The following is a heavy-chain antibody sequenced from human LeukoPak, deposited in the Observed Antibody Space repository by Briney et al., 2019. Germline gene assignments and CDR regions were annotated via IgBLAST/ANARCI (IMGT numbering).Heavy chain of an antibody. CDR2: ISSSSSTI. V-gene: IGHV3-48*01. CDR1: GFSFSPYS. Sequence: GGSLRLSCAASGFSFSPYSMNWVRQAPGKGLEWVSYISSSSSTIYYADSVKGRFTISRDTAKNSLYLQMNSLRAEDTAVYYCARDLLCCSGGSCHNWFDPWGQGTLVTVSS. J-gene: IGHJ5*02. D-gene: IGHD2-15*01. CDR3: ARDLLCCSGGSCHNWFDP.